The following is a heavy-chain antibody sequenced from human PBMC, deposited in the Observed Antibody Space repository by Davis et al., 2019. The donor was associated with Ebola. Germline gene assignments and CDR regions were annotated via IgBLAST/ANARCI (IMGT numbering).Heavy chain of an antibody. CDR1: GYSFTSYW. CDR2: IDPSDSYT. Sequence: KVSCKGSGYSFTSYWISWVRQMPGKGLEWMGRIDPSDSYTNYSPSFQGHVTISADKSISTAYLQWSSLKASDTAMYYWARHHYYDFWSGYYPEFDYWGQGTLVTVSS. D-gene: IGHD3-3*01. CDR3: ARHHYYDFWSGYYPEFDY. V-gene: IGHV5-10-1*01. J-gene: IGHJ4*02.